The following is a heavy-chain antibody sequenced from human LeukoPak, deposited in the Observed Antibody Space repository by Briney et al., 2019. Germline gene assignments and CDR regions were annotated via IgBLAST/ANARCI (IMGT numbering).Heavy chain of an antibody. V-gene: IGHV4-59*08. J-gene: IGHJ4*02. CDR1: GGSISSYY. CDR2: IYYSGST. CDR3: ARVPYDSSTYNGFDY. Sequence: SSETLSLTCTVSGGSISSYYWSWIRQPPGKGLEWIGYIYYSGSTNYNPSLKSRVTISVDTSNNQLSLKLSSVTAADTAVYYCARVPYDSSTYNGFDYWGQGTLVTVSS. D-gene: IGHD3-22*01.